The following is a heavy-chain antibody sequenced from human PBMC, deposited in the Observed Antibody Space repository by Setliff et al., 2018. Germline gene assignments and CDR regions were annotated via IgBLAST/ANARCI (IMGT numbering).Heavy chain of an antibody. J-gene: IGHJ3*01. V-gene: IGHV5-51*01. D-gene: IGHD2-2*01. CDR1: GYIFTNYW. Sequence: GESLKISCKASGYIFTNYWIGWVRQMPGKGLEWMGVIYPGDSDTRYSPSFQGQVTISADKSINIAYLQWSSLKASDTAIYYCTRHEDRNKCTSSSCYRENDAFDVWGQGAMVTVSS. CDR2: IYPGDSDT. CDR3: TRHEDRNKCTSSSCYRENDAFDV.